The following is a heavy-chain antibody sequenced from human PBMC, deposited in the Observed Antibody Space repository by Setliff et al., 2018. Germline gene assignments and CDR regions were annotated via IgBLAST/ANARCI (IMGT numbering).Heavy chain of an antibody. CDR3: ARDKRGRSLRYYYDSSGYGDGMDV. CDR2: ISAYNGNT. V-gene: IGHV1-18*01. CDR1: GYTFTNYG. Sequence: GASVKVSCKASGYTFTNYGLSWVRQTPGQGLEWMGWISAYNGNTNYAQKLQGRVTMTTYTSTSTAYMELRSLRSDDTAVYYCARDKRGRSLRYYYDSSGYGDGMDVWGQGTTVTVSS. J-gene: IGHJ6*02. D-gene: IGHD3-22*01.